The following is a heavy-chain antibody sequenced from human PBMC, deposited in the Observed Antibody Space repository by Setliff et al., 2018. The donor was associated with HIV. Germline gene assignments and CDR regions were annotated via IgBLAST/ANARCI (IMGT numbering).Heavy chain of an antibody. J-gene: IGHJ3*02. V-gene: IGHV4-61*02. D-gene: IGHD6-19*01. Sequence: SETLSLTCTVSGDSISSGGYYWSWIRQPAGQGLEWIGRIYTSGNTNYNPSTNYNPSLKSRITVSLETSRNQFSLRVTSVTATDTAVYYCTRQSPVAGSGAFDIWGQGTMVTVSS. CDR3: TRQSPVAGSGAFDI. CDR2: IYTSGNTNYNPST. CDR1: GDSISSGGYY.